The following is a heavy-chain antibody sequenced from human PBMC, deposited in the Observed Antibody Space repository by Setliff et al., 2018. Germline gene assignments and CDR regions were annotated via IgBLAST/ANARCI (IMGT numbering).Heavy chain of an antibody. CDR3: AKDRVESFHSGNYSGYYYMDV. CDR1: GFTFSGYA. CDR2: ISGRADDT. Sequence: GGSLRLSCAASGFTFSGYAMSWVRQAPGKGLEWVSTISGRADDTYYADSVKGRFTISRDNSKNTLYLQMNSLRAEDTAVYYCAKDRVESFHSGNYSGYYYMDVWGKGTTVTVSS. D-gene: IGHD1-26*01. V-gene: IGHV3-23*01. J-gene: IGHJ6*03.